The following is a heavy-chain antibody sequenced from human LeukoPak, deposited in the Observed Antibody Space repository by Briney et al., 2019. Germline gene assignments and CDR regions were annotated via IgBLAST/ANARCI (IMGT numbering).Heavy chain of an antibody. CDR3: AREPRLLWFGELGSYYYGMDV. CDR1: GGSISSYY. V-gene: IGHV4-39*02. Sequence: PSETLSLTCTVSGGSISSYYWSWIRQPPGKGLEWIGSIYYSGSTYYNPSLKSRVTISVDTSKNQFSLKLSSVTAADTAVYYCAREPRLLWFGELGSYYYGMDVWGQGTTVTVSS. D-gene: IGHD3-10*01. CDR2: IYYSGST. J-gene: IGHJ6*02.